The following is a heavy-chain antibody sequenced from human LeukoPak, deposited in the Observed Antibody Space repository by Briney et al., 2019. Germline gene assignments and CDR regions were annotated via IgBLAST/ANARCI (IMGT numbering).Heavy chain of an antibody. CDR2: ISAYNGNT. J-gene: IGHJ5*02. Sequence: ASVNVSCKASGYTFTSYGISWVRQAPGQGLEWMGWISAYNGNTNYAQKLQGRVTMTTDTSTSTAYMELRGLRSDDTAVYYCARDRRNYANWFDPWGQGTLVAVSS. D-gene: IGHD1-7*01. CDR1: GYTFTSYG. CDR3: ARDRRNYANWFDP. V-gene: IGHV1-18*01.